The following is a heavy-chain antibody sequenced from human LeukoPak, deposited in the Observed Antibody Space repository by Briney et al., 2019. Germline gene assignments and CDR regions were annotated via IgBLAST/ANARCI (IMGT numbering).Heavy chain of an antibody. Sequence: PSETLSLTCAVYGGSFSGYYWSWIRQPPGKGLEWIGEINHSGSTNYNPSLKSRVTISVDTSKNQFSLKLSSVTAADTAVYYCARRTRNWFDPWGQGTLVTVSS. CDR1: GGSFSGYY. CDR2: INHSGST. J-gene: IGHJ5*02. V-gene: IGHV4-34*01. CDR3: ARRTRNWFDP.